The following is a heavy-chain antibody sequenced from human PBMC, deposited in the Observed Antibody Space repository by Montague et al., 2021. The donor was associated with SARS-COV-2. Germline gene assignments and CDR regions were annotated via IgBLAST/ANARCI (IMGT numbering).Heavy chain of an antibody. J-gene: IGHJ4*02. V-gene: IGHV4-34*01. Sequence: SETLSLTCTVYGGSISGYYWSWIRQPPGKGLGWIGEINYSGSTNXNPSLKSRVTISVDTSKNQFSLKLSSVTAADTAVYYCARDSMTMLVVAPRPSYFDYWGQGTLVTVSS. CDR2: INYSGST. CDR1: GGSISGYY. D-gene: IGHD5-12*01. CDR3: ARDSMTMLVVAPRPSYFDY.